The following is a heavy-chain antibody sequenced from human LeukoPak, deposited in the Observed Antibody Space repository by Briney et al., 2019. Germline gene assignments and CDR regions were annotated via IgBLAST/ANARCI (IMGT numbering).Heavy chain of an antibody. V-gene: IGHV1-3*01. J-gene: IGHJ6*02. CDR1: GYTFTSYA. Sequence: ASVKVSCKASGYTFTSYAMHWVRQAPGQRLEWMGWINAGNGNTKYSQKFQGRVTITRDTSASTAYMELSSLRSEDTAVYYCARDRAYGMDVWGQGTTVTVSS. CDR3: ARDRAYGMDV. CDR2: INAGNGNT.